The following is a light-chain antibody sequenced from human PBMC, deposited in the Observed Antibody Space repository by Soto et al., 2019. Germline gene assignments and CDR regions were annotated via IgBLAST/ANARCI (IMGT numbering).Light chain of an antibody. V-gene: IGKV1-12*01. CDR2: TGS. J-gene: IGKJ5*01. CDR1: QGIKNW. Sequence: DIQMTRSPSCLSASVGDRVSITCRASQGIKNWLAWYQQKPGKAPNLLIYTGSSLQSGVPSRFSGSGSGTDFTLTINSLQPQDFATYYCQQAASFPITFGQGTRLEI. CDR3: QQAASFPIT.